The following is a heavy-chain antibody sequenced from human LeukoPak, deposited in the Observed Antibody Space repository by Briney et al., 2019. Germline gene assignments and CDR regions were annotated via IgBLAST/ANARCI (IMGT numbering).Heavy chain of an antibody. D-gene: IGHD2-2*01. Sequence: SETLSLTCTVSGVSISSYYWSWIRQPPGKGLEWIGYIYTSGSTNYNPSLKSQVTISVDTSKNQFSLQLNSVTPEDTAVYYCARGPAGMPYAFDIWGQGTMVTVSS. J-gene: IGHJ3*02. V-gene: IGHV4-4*09. CDR2: IYTSGST. CDR3: ARGPAGMPYAFDI. CDR1: GVSISSYY.